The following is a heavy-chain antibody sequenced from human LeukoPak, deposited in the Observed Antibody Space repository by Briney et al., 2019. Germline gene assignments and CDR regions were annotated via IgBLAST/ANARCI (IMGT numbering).Heavy chain of an antibody. V-gene: IGHV4-34*01. CDR1: GGSFSGYY. D-gene: IGHD3-3*01. Sequence: PSETLSLTCAVYGGSFSGYYWSWIRQPPGKGLEWIGEINHSGSTNYNPSLKSRVTISVDTSKNQFSLKLSSVTAADTAVYYCARGLRGVDPSYYYYGMDVWGQGTTVTVSS. CDR2: INHSGST. J-gene: IGHJ6*02. CDR3: ARGLRGVDPSYYYYGMDV.